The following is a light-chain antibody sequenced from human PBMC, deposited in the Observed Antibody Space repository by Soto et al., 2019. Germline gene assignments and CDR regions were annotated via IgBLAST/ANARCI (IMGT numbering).Light chain of an antibody. V-gene: IGLV1-44*01. CDR2: SNN. J-gene: IGLJ1*01. CDR3: AAWDDSLNGREV. CDR1: SSNIGSNS. Sequence: QSVLTQPRSASGTPAQRVTISYSGSSSNIGSNSVNWYQQLPGAAPKLLIYSNNQRPSGVPDRFSGSKSGTSASLAISGLQSEDEADYYCAAWDDSLNGREVFGTGTKVTVL.